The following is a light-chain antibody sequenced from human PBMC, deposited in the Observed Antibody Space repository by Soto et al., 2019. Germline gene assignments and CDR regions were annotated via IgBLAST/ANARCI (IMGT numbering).Light chain of an antibody. CDR3: QQHNDCPRT. CDR1: QSVSSY. CDR2: GAS. Sequence: EIRMTQSPATLFACPGERATLSCRASQSVSSYLAWYQEKPGQAPRLLIYGASTWESGIPARFSGSGSGTEFSLTISSLQSEDFAVYYCQQHNDCPRTFGQGTRVEIK. V-gene: IGKV3-15*01. J-gene: IGKJ5*01.